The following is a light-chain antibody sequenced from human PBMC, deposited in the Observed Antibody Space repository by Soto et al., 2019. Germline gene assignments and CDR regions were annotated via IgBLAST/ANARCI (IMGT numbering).Light chain of an antibody. V-gene: IGLV2-14*01. Sequence: QSVLTQPASVSGSRGQPITISCTGTSSDVGAYNYVSWYQQYPGKAPELLIYEVIFRPSGISTRFSGSKSGNTASLTISGLLAEDEADYYCCSYTSDNTWVFGGGTKVTVL. CDR3: CSYTSDNTWV. CDR1: SSDVGAYNY. CDR2: EVI. J-gene: IGLJ3*02.